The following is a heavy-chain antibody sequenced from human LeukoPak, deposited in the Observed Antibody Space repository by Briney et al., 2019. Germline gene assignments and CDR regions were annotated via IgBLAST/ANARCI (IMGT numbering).Heavy chain of an antibody. CDR1: GFTFSSYW. CDR3: AKGVIQLWDLYDY. Sequence: GGSLRLSCAASGFTFSSYWMSWVRQAPGKGLEWVANIKQDGSEKYYVDSVKGRFTISRDNSKNTLYLQMNSLRAEDTAVYYCAKGVIQLWDLYDYWGQGTLVTVSS. D-gene: IGHD5-18*01. V-gene: IGHV3-7*03. CDR2: IKQDGSEK. J-gene: IGHJ4*02.